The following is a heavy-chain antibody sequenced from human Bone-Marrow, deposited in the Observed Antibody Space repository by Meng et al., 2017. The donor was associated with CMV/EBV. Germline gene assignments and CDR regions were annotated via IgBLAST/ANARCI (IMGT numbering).Heavy chain of an antibody. CDR2: INSGGENT. J-gene: IGHJ4*02. CDR3: ARKPLRLGELSPFDY. V-gene: IGHV3-23*01. CDR1: GYSFNSYS. Sequence: GESLKISCADSGYSFNSYSMSWVRQVPGKGLEWVSSINSGGENTHYADSVKGRFTISRDNSKNTLYLQMNSLRAEDTAVYYCARKPLRLGELSPFDYWGQGTLVTVSS. D-gene: IGHD3-16*02.